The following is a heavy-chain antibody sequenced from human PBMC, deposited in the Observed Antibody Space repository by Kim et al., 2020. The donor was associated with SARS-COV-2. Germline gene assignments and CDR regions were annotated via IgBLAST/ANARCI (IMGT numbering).Heavy chain of an antibody. CDR3: ARGIVVVPAAPYFDY. D-gene: IGHD2-2*01. Sequence: DSVKGRVTISRDNAKNSLYLQMNSLRAGDTAVYYCARGIVVVPAAPYFDYWGQGTLVTVSS. V-gene: IGHV3-11*05. J-gene: IGHJ4*02.